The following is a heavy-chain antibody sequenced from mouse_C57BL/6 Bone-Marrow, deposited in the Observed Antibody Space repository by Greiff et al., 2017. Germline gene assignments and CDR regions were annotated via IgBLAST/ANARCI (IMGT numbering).Heavy chain of an antibody. CDR3: TDPIYDGYYFDV. CDR2: IDPENGDT. J-gene: IGHJ1*03. D-gene: IGHD2-3*01. V-gene: IGHV14-4*01. Sequence: EVQLQQSGAELVRPGASVKLSCTASGFNIKDDYMHWVKQRPEQGLEWIGWIDPENGDTEYASKFHGKATITADTSSNTAYLQLSILTSEDTAVYYCTDPIYDGYYFDVWGTGTTVTVSS. CDR1: GFNIKDDY.